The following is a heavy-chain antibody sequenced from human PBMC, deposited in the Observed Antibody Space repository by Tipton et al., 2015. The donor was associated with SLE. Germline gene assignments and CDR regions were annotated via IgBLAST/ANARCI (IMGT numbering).Heavy chain of an antibody. CDR3: ARQGDYDSSFDY. CDR1: GGSLSSYY. Sequence: TLSLTCTVSGGSLSSYYWSWIRQSPGKGLEWIGYLSYSGSTNYNPSLESRVTISVDTSKNQFSLKLSSVTAADTAVYYCARQGDYDSSFDYCGQGTLVTVSS. CDR2: LSYSGST. D-gene: IGHD3-16*01. V-gene: IGHV4-59*08. J-gene: IGHJ4*02.